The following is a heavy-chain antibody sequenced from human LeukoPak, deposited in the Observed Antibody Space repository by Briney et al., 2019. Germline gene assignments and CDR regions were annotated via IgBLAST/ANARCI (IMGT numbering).Heavy chain of an antibody. CDR1: ELAFKNVW. D-gene: IGHD4-17*01. CDR2: ISSKSDGGTT. V-gene: IGHV3-15*01. Sequence: PGGSLRLSCGASELAFKNVWMSWVRQAPGKGLEWVGRISSKSDGGTTDYAAPVKGRFTISRDDSTNTLSLQMSGLKAEDTALYFCITEPHDYGDFTFGYWGQGTLVTVSS. J-gene: IGHJ4*02. CDR3: ITEPHDYGDFTFGY.